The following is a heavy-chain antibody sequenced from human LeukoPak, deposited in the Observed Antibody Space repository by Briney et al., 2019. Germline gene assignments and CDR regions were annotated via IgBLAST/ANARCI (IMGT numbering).Heavy chain of an antibody. CDR2: IYYSGST. J-gene: IGHJ5*02. D-gene: IGHD6-19*01. CDR3: ARGCYRGSGWYLWDRNNWFDP. Sequence: SETLSLTCTVSGGSISSSSYYWGWIRQPPGKGLEWIGSIYYSGSTYYNPSLKSRFTISVDTSKNPFSLKLNSVTAADTAVYYCARGCYRGSGWYLWDRNNWFDPWGQGTLVTVSS. CDR1: GGSISSSSYY. V-gene: IGHV4-39*01.